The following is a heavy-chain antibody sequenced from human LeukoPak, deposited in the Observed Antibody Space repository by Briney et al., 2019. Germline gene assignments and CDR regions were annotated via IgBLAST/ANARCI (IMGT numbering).Heavy chain of an antibody. CDR3: AREVGAVAGTVADY. D-gene: IGHD6-19*01. V-gene: IGHV1-2*06. CDR2: INPNSGDT. J-gene: IGHJ4*02. Sequence: ASVKVSCKTSGYTFIGYYIHWVRQAPGQGLEWMGRINPNSGDTNYEQKFQGRVTVTRDTSISTAYMELSSLRSDDTAVYYCAREVGAVAGTVADYWGQGTLVTVSS. CDR1: GYTFIGYY.